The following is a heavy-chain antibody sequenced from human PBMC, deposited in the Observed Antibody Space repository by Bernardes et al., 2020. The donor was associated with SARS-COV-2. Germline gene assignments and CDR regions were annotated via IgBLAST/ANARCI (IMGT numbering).Heavy chain of an antibody. D-gene: IGHD1-7*01. CDR2: ISYDGSNK. V-gene: IGHV3-30*01. CDR3: ARAPGTSTRFTD. J-gene: IGHJ3*01. CDR1: GFTFSSYA. Sequence: GGSLRLSCAASGFTFSSYAMHWVRQAPGKGLEWVAVISYDGSNKYYADSVKGRFTISRDNSKNTLYLQMNSLRAEDTAVYYCARAPGTSTRFTDWGQGTMVTVSS.